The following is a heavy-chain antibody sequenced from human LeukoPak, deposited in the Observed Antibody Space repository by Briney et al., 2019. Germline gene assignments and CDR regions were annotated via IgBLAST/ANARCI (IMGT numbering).Heavy chain of an antibody. V-gene: IGHV3-23*01. CDR3: AKAPLDSSGYYHVTYYFDY. CDR1: GFTFSSYA. Sequence: PGGSLRLSCAASGFTFSSYAMSWVRQAPRQGLGWVSGISGSGGSTYYADSVKGRFTISRDNYKNTLYLQMNSLRAEDTAVYYCAKAPLDSSGYYHVTYYFDYWGQGTLVTVSS. J-gene: IGHJ4*02. CDR2: ISGSGGST. D-gene: IGHD3-22*01.